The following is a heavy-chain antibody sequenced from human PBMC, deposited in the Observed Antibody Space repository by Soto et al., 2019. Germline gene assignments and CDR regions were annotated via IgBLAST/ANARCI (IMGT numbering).Heavy chain of an antibody. V-gene: IGHV4-59*01. CDR3: VAGPDRAKSAH. CDR1: GGSINDYY. Sequence: PSETLCLTCTVSGGSINDYYWSWTRQPPGKGLEWIAYGLRPDYTGYNASLRNRVTISSDTSKNQFSLRLISVTAADTAVYYCVAGPDRAKSAHWGQGTLVTVSS. CDR2: GLRPDYT. J-gene: IGHJ4*01.